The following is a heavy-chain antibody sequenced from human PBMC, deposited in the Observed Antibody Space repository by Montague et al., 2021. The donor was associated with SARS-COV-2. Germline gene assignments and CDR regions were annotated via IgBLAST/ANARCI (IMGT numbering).Heavy chain of an antibody. J-gene: IGHJ4*02. CDR1: GGSISSGGYY. CDR3: ARDTRIVGATTRLDY. CDR2: IYYSGST. Sequence: TLSLTCTVSGGSISSGGYYRSWIRQHPGKGLEWIGYIYYSGSTYYNPSLKSRVTISVDTSKNQFSLKLSSVTVADTAVYYCARDTRIVGATTRLDYWGQGTLVTVSS. D-gene: IGHD1-26*01. V-gene: IGHV4-31*03.